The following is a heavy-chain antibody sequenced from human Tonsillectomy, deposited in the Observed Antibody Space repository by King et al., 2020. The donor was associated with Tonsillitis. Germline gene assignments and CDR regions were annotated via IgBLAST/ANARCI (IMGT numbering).Heavy chain of an antibody. CDR3: ARDRTPLRRALRGSAGPLAF. V-gene: IGHV4-4*07. CDR2: VYTSGTT. Sequence: VQLQESGPGLVKPSETLSLTCTVSGGSIADYYWSWIRQPAGKGLEWIGRVYTSGTTHYNPSLKSRVTMSVDTSKNQFSLKLSSVIAADTAVYYCARDRTPLRRALRGSAGPLAFWGQGTLVTVSA. J-gene: IGHJ4*02. CDR1: GGSIADYY. D-gene: IGHD3-16*01.